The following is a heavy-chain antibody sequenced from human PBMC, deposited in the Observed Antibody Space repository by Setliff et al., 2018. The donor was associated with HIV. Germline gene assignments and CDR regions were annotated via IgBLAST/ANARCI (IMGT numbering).Heavy chain of an antibody. CDR3: ARDCSPYSSSWYNWFDP. J-gene: IGHJ5*02. Sequence: SETLSLTCSVSGSFDDSIWAWIRQPPGKGLEWIGFISSSGNTNYNPSLESPFTMSVDPANNQFSLKLNSVTAADTAVYYCARDCSPYSSSWYNWFDPWGQGTLVTV. D-gene: IGHD6-13*01. CDR1: GSFDDSI. V-gene: IGHV4-4*07. CDR2: ISSSGNT.